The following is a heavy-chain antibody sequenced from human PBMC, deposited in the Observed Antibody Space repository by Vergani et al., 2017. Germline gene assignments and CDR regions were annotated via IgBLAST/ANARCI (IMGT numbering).Heavy chain of an antibody. Sequence: QVQLVESGGGVVQPGRSLRLSCAASGFTFSSYAMHWVRQAPGKGLGWVAVISYDGSKKYYADSVKGRFTISRDNSKNTLYLQMNSLRAEDTAVYYCARAPSSYYYDSSAFYPFEYWGQGTLVTVSS. CDR3: ARAPSSYYYDSSAFYPFEY. CDR2: ISYDGSKK. J-gene: IGHJ4*02. D-gene: IGHD3-22*01. V-gene: IGHV3-30-3*01. CDR1: GFTFSSYA.